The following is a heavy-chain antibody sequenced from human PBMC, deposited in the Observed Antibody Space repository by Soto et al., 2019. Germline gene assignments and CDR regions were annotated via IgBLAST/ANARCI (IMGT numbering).Heavy chain of an antibody. CDR3: ASLVVLAATVAFYI. CDR2: IHHSGST. D-gene: IGHD2-15*01. V-gene: IGHV4-59*11. Sequence: SETLSLTCSVSGGSITSHYCSWFRQPPGKGLEWIGYIHHSGSTNYNPSLKSRVTISVDTSKNQFSLKLSSVTAADTAVYYLASLVVLAATVAFYIWGQGTMLTISS. CDR1: GGSITSHY. J-gene: IGHJ3*02.